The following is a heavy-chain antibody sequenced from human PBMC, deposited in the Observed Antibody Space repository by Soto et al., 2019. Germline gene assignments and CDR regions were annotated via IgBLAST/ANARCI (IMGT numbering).Heavy chain of an antibody. D-gene: IGHD1-7*01. Sequence: ASVKVSCKASGYTFTSYAMHWVRQAPGQRLEWMGWINAGNGNTKYSQKFQGRVTITRDTSASTAYMELSSLRSEDTAVYYCARGITGTTFAFDIWGQGTMVTVSS. CDR2: INAGNGNT. CDR3: ARGITGTTFAFDI. V-gene: IGHV1-3*01. J-gene: IGHJ3*02. CDR1: GYTFTSYA.